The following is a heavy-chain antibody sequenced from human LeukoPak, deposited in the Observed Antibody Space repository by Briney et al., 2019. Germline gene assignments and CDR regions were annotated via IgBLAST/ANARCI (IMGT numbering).Heavy chain of an antibody. CDR1: GGSISSYY. J-gene: IGHJ5*02. V-gene: IGHV4-59*01. Sequence: PSETLSLTCTVSGGSISSYYWSWIRQPPGKGLEWIGYIYYSGSTNYNPSLKSRVTISVDTSKNQFSLKLSSVTAADTAVYYCARGNHDFWSGTPGNNWFDPWGQGTLVTVSS. CDR3: ARGNHDFWSGTPGNNWFDP. D-gene: IGHD3-3*01. CDR2: IYYSGST.